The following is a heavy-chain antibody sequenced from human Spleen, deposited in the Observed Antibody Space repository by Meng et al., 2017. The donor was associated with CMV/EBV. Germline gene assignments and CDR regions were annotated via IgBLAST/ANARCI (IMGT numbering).Heavy chain of an antibody. CDR1: GGSFSGYY. V-gene: IGHV4-34*01. D-gene: IGHD4-11*01. CDR3: ARAHLQYRYYYYGMDV. J-gene: IGHJ6*02. CDR2: INHSGST. Sequence: SETLSLTCAVYGGSFSGYYWSWIRQPPGKGLEWIGEINHSGSTNYNPSLKSRVTISVDTSKNQFSLKLSSVTAADTAVYYCARAHLQYRYYYYGMDVWGQGTTVTVSS.